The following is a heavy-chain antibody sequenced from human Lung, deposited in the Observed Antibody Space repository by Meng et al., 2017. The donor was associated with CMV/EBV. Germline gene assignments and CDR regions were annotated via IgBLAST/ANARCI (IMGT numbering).Heavy chain of an antibody. CDR3: ARDPYATGWAG. D-gene: IGHD6-19*01. CDR1: GGSISISTW. CDR2: IYHSGGT. V-gene: IGHV4-4*02. J-gene: IGHJ4*02. Sequence: QMQLQESGPGLVKPSGTLSPNCAVSGGSISISTWWSWVRQPPGKGLEWIGEIYHSGGTNYNPSLRGRVTISLDKSKNQFSLTLRSVTAADTAVYYCARDPYATGWAGWGQGTLVTVSS.